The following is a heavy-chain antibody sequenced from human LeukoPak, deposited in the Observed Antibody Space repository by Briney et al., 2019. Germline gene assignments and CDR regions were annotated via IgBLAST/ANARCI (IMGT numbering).Heavy chain of an antibody. Sequence: GGSLRLSCAASGFSFSTYSMNWVRQAPGKGLAWVSYISSSGSTIYYADSVKGRFTISRDNAKNSLYLQMNSLRAEDTAVYYCALGTTGGGFDYWGQGTLVTVSS. CDR1: GFSFSTYS. J-gene: IGHJ4*02. CDR3: ALGTTGGGFDY. D-gene: IGHD2-8*02. V-gene: IGHV3-48*04. CDR2: ISSSGSTI.